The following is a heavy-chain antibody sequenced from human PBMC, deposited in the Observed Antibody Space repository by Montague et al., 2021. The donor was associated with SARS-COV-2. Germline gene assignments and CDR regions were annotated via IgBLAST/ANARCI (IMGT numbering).Heavy chain of an antibody. D-gene: IGHD4-17*01. J-gene: IGHJ5*02. CDR2: IDNSGTT. CDR1: GDSTSCPNCY. Sequence: SETLSLTCTVSGDSTSCPNCYWGWIRQPPGKGLDWIGTIDNSGTTXYXXXXKXRLTISIDTSKNQFSLKLSSVTAADTAVYYCARHRNYGDHSLDNWFHPWGQGTLVTVSS. V-gene: IGHV4-39*01. CDR3: ARHRNYGDHSLDNWFHP.